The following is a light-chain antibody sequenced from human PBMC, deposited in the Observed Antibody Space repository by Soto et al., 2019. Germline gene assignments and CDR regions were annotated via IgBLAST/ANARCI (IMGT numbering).Light chain of an antibody. CDR1: QSVDSY. V-gene: IGKV3-11*01. J-gene: IGKJ1*01. CDR3: QQRYNWWT. Sequence: EIVLTQSPVTLSLSPGERATLSCRASQSVDSYLAWYQQKPGQAPRLLISDASNRATGIPARFSGSGSGTDFTLTISSLEPEDFAVYYCQQRYNWWTFGQGTKVESK. CDR2: DAS.